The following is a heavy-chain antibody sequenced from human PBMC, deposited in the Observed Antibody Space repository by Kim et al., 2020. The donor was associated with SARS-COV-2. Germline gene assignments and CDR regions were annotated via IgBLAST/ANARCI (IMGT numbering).Heavy chain of an antibody. D-gene: IGHD4-17*01. CDR2: IYYSGST. V-gene: IGHV4-59*01. CDR3: ARATVTTFLIWFDP. Sequence: SETLSLTCTVSGGSISSYYWSWIRQPPGKGLEWIGYIYYSGSTNYNPSLKSRVTISVDTSKNQFSLKLSSVTAADTAVYYCARATVTTFLIWFDPWGQGTLVTVSS. J-gene: IGHJ5*02. CDR1: GGSISSYY.